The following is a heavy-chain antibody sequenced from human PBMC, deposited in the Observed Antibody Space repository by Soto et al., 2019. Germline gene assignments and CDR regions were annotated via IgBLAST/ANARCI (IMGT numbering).Heavy chain of an antibody. CDR1: GGSISSGGYS. J-gene: IGHJ4*02. D-gene: IGHD3-22*01. CDR3: ARARYYYDSSGYPNFYYFDY. CDR2: IYHSGST. Sequence: PSETLSLTCAVSGGSISSGGYSWSWIRQPPGKGLEWIGYIYHSGSTYYNPSLKSRATISVDRSKNQFSLKLSSVTAADTAVYYCARARYYYDSSGYPNFYYFDYWGQGTLVTVSS. V-gene: IGHV4-30-2*01.